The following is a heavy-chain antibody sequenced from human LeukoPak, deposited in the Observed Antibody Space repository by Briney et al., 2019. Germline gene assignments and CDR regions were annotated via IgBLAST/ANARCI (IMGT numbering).Heavy chain of an antibody. CDR2: ISGSGGST. D-gene: IGHD4-17*01. V-gene: IGHV3-23*01. Sequence: GGSLRLSCAASGFTFSSYAMSWVRQAPGEGLEWVSAISGSGGSTYYADSVKGRFTISRDNSKNTLYLKMNSLRAEDTAVYYCAKDRSYGWFDYWGQGTLVTVSS. CDR1: GFTFSSYA. J-gene: IGHJ4*02. CDR3: AKDRSYGWFDY.